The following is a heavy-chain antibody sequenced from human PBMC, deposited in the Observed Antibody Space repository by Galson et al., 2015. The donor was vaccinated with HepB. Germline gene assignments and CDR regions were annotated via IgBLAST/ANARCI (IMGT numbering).Heavy chain of an antibody. CDR1: GYRFSMYW. Sequence: QSGAEVKKPGESLTISCEGSGYRFSMYWIGWVRQMPGRGLEWMGSIYPSASETRSSPSFQGQVTISADKSISTAYLQWSSLKASDPAMYYCARRQICGSGLYSMDVWGQGTTVTVSS. CDR2: IYPSASET. CDR3: ARRQICGSGLYSMDV. J-gene: IGHJ6*02. D-gene: IGHD2-15*01. V-gene: IGHV5-51*01.